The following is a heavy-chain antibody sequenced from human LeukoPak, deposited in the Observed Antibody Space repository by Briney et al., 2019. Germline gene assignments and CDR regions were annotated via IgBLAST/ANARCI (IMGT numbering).Heavy chain of an antibody. D-gene: IGHD3-22*01. V-gene: IGHV4-4*02. CDR2: IYHSGST. Sequence: PSEALSLTCAVSGGSISGSNWWSWVRQPPGKGLEWIGEIYHSGSTNYNPSLKSRVTISVDKSKNQFSLKLSSVTAADTAVYYCARAGDYYGSSGMIDYWGQGTLVTVSS. CDR1: GGSISGSNW. CDR3: ARAGDYYGSSGMIDY. J-gene: IGHJ4*02.